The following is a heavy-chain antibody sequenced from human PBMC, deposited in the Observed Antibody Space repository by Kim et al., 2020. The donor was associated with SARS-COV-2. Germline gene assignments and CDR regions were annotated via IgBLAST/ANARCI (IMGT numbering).Heavy chain of an antibody. CDR3: ATLGAGYCSGGSCYSLFY. D-gene: IGHD2-15*01. J-gene: IGHJ4*02. V-gene: IGHV3-23*01. CDR1: GFTFSSYA. CDR2: ISGSGGST. Sequence: GGSLRLSCAASGFTFSSYAMSWVRQAPGKGLEWVSAISGSGGSTYYADSVKGRFTISRDNSKNTLYLQMNSLRAEDTAVYYCATLGAGYCSGGSCYSLFYWGQGTLVTVSS.